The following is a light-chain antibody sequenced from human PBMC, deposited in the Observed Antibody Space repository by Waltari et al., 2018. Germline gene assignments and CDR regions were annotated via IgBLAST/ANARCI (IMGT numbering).Light chain of an antibody. J-gene: IGKJ3*01. CDR3: LQFSGSPFT. Sequence: DIHITQSPSSLSASVGDTVTITCRASQTIINWLAWYQQKPVKAPKLLVYKASTLQTGVPSRFSGSGSGTDFILTISNLQPEDSAIYYCLQFSGSPFTFGPGTKLDIK. CDR2: KAS. V-gene: IGKV1D-16*01. CDR1: QTIINW.